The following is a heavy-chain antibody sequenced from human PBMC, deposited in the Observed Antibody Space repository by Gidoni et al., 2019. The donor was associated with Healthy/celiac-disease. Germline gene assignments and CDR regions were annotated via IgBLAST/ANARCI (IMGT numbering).Heavy chain of an antibody. CDR3: ARDGSTVTTSSAFDI. V-gene: IGHV3-23*01. CDR1: GCTFSSYA. Sequence: EVQLLESGGGLVQPGGFLRLSCSASGCTFSSYAMSWVRQAPGKGLEWVSAISGSGGSTYYADSVKGRFTISRDNSKNTLYLQMNSLRAEDTAVYYCARDGSTVTTSSAFDIWGQGTMVTVSS. D-gene: IGHD4-17*01. J-gene: IGHJ3*02. CDR2: ISGSGGST.